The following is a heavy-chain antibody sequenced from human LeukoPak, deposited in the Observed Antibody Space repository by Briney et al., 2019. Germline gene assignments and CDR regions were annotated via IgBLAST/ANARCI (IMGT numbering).Heavy chain of an antibody. J-gene: IGHJ4*02. CDR2: IYYTGST. V-gene: IGHV4-39*01. Sequence: WGWICQPPGKGLEWIGSIYYTGSTYDNPSLKSRVTISVDTSKNQFSLKLSSVTAADTAVYYCARRGGSGRAFDYWGQGTLVTVSS. CDR3: ARRGGSGRAFDY. D-gene: IGHD1-26*01.